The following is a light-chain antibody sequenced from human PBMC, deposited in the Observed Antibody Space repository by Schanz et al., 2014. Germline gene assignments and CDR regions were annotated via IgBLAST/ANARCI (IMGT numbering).Light chain of an antibody. J-gene: IGLJ3*02. V-gene: IGLV2-14*03. CDR2: AVS. CDR1: SSDVGSYNY. Sequence: QSALTQPASVSGSPGQSITISCTGTSSDVGSYNYVSWYRQHPGKAPKLMISAVSDRPSGVSYRFSGSKSGNTASLTISGLQAEDEADYYCCSYAGSTTYWLFGGGTKLTVL. CDR3: CSYAGSTTYWL.